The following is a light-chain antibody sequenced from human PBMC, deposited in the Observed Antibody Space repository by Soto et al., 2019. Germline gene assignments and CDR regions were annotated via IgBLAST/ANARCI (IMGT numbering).Light chain of an antibody. V-gene: IGKV1-39*01. CDR2: AAS. Sequence: DIQMTQSPSSVSASVGDRVTITCRASQGISSYLAWYQQKPGKAPKLLIYAASSLQSGVPSRFSGSGSGTDFTLTIISLQPEDFATYYCQQSYSTPWTFGQGTKVDIK. J-gene: IGKJ1*01. CDR3: QQSYSTPWT. CDR1: QGISSY.